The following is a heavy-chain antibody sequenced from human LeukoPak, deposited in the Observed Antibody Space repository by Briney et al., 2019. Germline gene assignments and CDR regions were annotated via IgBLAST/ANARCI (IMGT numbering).Heavy chain of an antibody. CDR2: IKQDGSEK. D-gene: IGHD6-13*01. CDR3: ARGTIAAAGYYYFDY. Sequence: SGGSLRLSCAASGFTLSSHWMSWVRQAPGKGLEWVANIKQDGSEKYYVDSVKGRFTISRDNAKNSLYLQMNSLRAEDTAVYYCARGTIAAAGYYYFDYWGQGTQVTVSS. J-gene: IGHJ4*02. CDR1: GFTLSSHW. V-gene: IGHV3-7*04.